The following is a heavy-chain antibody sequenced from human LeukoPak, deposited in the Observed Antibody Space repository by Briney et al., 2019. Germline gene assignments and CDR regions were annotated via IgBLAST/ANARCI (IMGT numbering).Heavy chain of an antibody. CDR3: ARGISAVAGGDY. D-gene: IGHD6-19*01. CDR1: GYTFTSYA. J-gene: IGHJ4*02. CDR2: INAGNGNT. V-gene: IGHV1-3*01. Sequence: ASVKVSCKASGYTFTSYAMHWVRQAPGQRLEWMGWINAGNGNTKYSQKFQGRVTITRDTSASTAYMELSSLRSEDTAVYYCARGISAVAGGDYWGQGTLVTVSS.